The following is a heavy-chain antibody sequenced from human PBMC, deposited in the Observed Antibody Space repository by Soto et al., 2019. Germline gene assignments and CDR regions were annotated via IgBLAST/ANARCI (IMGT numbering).Heavy chain of an antibody. V-gene: IGHV1-18*01. D-gene: IGHD6-13*01. CDR2: ISAYNGNT. CDR1: GYTFTSYG. Sequence: QVQLVQSGAEVKKPGASVKVSCKASGYTFTSYGISWVRQAPGQGLEWTGWISAYNGNTNYAQKLQGRVTMTTDTSTSTAYMELRSLRSDDTAVYYCGLFSIAAAGTLNIDYWGQGTLVTVSS. J-gene: IGHJ4*02. CDR3: GLFSIAAAGTLNIDY.